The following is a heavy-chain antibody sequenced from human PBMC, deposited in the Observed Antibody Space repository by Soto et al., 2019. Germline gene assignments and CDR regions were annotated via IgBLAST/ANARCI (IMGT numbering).Heavy chain of an antibody. CDR2: IIPMFGIA. J-gene: IGHJ4*02. V-gene: IGHV1-69*02. CDR3: AIYSSGSDY. D-gene: IGHD6-19*01. Sequence: QVQLVQSGAEVKKPGSSVKVSCKASGGTFSSYTISWVRQAPGQGLEWMGRIIPMFGIANYAKKFQGRVTMTADKSTSTAFMELSSLRSEDTAVYYCAIYSSGSDYWGQGTLVTVSS. CDR1: GGTFSSYT.